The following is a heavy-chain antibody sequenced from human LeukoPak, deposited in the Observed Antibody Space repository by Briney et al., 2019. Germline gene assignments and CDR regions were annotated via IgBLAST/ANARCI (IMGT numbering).Heavy chain of an antibody. J-gene: IGHJ6*03. D-gene: IGHD6-6*01. CDR3: ARGVYSSSVYYYYYYMDV. Sequence: ASVKVSCKASGYTFTGYYMHWVRQAPGQGLEWMGCINPNSGGTNYAQKFQGRVTMTRDTSISTAYMELSRLRSDDTAVYYCARGVYSSSVYYYYYYMDVWGKGTTVTVSS. V-gene: IGHV1-2*02. CDR1: GYTFTGYY. CDR2: INPNSGGT.